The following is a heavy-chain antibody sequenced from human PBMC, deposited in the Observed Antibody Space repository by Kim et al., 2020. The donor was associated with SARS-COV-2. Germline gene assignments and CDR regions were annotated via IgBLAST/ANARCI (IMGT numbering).Heavy chain of an antibody. D-gene: IGHD2-15*01. Sequence: DSVKGRFTISRDNSKNTLYLQMNSLRAEDTAVYYCAKFRSGRHTLNAFDIWGQGTMVTVSS. CDR3: AKFRSGRHTLNAFDI. J-gene: IGHJ3*02. V-gene: IGHV3-23*01.